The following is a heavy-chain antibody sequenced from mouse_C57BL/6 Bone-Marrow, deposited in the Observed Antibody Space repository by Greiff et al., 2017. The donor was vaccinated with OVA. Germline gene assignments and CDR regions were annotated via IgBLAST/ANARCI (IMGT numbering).Heavy chain of an antibody. V-gene: IGHV14-4*01. J-gene: IGHJ3*01. CDR1: GFNIKDDY. CDR3: TTSGDGYPWLAY. D-gene: IGHD2-3*01. CDR2: IDPENGDT. Sequence: VQLKQSGAELVRPGASVKLSCTASGFNIKDDYMHWVKQRPEQGLEWIGWIDPENGDTEYASKFQGKATITEDTSSNTAYLQLSSLTSEDTAVYYCTTSGDGYPWLAYWGQGTLVTVSA.